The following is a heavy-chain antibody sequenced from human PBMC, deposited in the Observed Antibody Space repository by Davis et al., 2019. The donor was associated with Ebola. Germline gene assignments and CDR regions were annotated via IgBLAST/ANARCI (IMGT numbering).Heavy chain of an antibody. V-gene: IGHV3-23*01. D-gene: IGHD1-26*01. J-gene: IGHJ4*02. Sequence: PGGSLRLSCAASGFTFSSSAMSWGRQAPGKGLEWVSSIGGGSIYYADSVKGRFTISRDNSKNTLYLQMNSLRAEDTAVYYCAKAGHCGNYCSFDSWGQGTLVTVSS. CDR2: IGGGSI. CDR1: GFTFSSSA. CDR3: AKAGHCGNYCSFDS.